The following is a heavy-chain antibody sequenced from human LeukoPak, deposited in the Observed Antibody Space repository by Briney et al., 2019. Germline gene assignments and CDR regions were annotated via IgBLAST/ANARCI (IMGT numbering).Heavy chain of an antibody. CDR2: MNPNSGNT. Sequence: ASVKVSCKAFEYTFTSYDINWVRHATGQGLEWMGWMNPNSGNTGYAHKFQGRVTMTRNTSISTAYMELSSLTSEDTAVYYCARGRHPGPTWISEYWGQGTLVTVSS. CDR1: EYTFTSYD. D-gene: IGHD5-12*01. J-gene: IGHJ4*02. V-gene: IGHV1-8*01. CDR3: ARGRHPGPTWISEY.